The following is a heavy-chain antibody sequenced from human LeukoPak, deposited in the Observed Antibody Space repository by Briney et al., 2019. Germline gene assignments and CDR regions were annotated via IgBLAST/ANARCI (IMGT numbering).Heavy chain of an antibody. CDR1: GFTFSSYA. V-gene: IGHV3-33*01. Sequence: GGSLRLSCAASGFTFSSYAMHWVRQAPGKGLEWVAVIWYDGINKYYADSVKGRFTISRDNSKNTLYLQMNSLRAEDTAVYYCARDGEIVVFTPGYGGRGTLVTVSS. D-gene: IGHD3-22*01. CDR3: ARDGEIVVFTPGY. J-gene: IGHJ4*02. CDR2: IWYDGINK.